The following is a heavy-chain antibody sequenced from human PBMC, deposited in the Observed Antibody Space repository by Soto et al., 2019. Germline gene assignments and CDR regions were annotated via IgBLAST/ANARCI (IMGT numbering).Heavy chain of an antibody. CDR1: GFTFGDYA. J-gene: IGHJ6*02. CDR2: IRSKAYGGTT. Sequence: GGSLRLSCTASGFTFGDYAMSWFRQAPGKGLEWVGFIRSKAYGGTTEYAASVKGRFTISRDDSKSIAYLQMNSLKTEDTAVYYCTRDSSFHLGHQLHYGMDVWSQGTTVTVS. D-gene: IGHD2-2*01. CDR3: TRDSSFHLGHQLHYGMDV. V-gene: IGHV3-49*03.